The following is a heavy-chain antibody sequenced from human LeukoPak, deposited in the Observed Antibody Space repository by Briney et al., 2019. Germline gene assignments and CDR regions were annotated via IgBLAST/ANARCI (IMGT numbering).Heavy chain of an antibody. CDR3: AKEVIAAGGDLGY. J-gene: IGHJ4*02. CDR2: ISSDGTNK. V-gene: IGHV3-30-3*01. CDR1: GISFSRYA. D-gene: IGHD6-13*01. Sequence: GRSLRLSWAASGISFSRYAMHWVRQAAGKGLEWVAVISSDGTNKYNADSLQGRFTIAKDNSKNTLYVQKNSMRAEDTAVYYCAKEVIAAGGDLGYWGQGVLVTVSS.